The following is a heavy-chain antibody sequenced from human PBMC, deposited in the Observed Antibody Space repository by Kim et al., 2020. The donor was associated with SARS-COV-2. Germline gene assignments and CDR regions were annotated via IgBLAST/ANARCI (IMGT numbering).Heavy chain of an antibody. J-gene: IGHJ6*02. CDR2: ISGSGGST. CDR3: AKKRSAGATGEENYYGMDV. V-gene: IGHV3-23*01. D-gene: IGHD2-8*02. CDR1: GFTFSSYA. Sequence: GGSLRLSCAASGFTFSSYAMSWVRQAPGKGLEWVSAISGSGGSTYYADSVKGRFTISRDNSKNTLYLQMNSLRAEDTAVYYCAKKRSAGATGEENYYGMDVWGQGTTVTVSS.